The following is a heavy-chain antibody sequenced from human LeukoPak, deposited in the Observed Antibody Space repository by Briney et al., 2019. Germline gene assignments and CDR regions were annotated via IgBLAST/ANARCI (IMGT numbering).Heavy chain of an antibody. D-gene: IGHD6-19*01. CDR1: GFTFDDYG. Sequence: GGSLRLSCAASGFTFDDYGMSWVRQAPGKGLEWVSGINWNGGSTGYADSVKGRFTISRDNAKNSLYLQMNSLRAEDTALYYCARDSIAVAAKGGEFDYWGQGTVVTVSS. J-gene: IGHJ4*02. V-gene: IGHV3-20*04. CDR2: INWNGGST. CDR3: ARDSIAVAAKGGEFDY.